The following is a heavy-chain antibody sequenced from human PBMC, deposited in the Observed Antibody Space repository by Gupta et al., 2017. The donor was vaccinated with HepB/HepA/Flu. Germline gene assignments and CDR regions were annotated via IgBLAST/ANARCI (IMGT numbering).Heavy chain of an antibody. CDR3: VRGKDWLPSFDF. CDR2: VMSHGLTT. V-gene: IGHV3-23*01. Sequence: EVQLLESGGDLVQPGGSLKLSCAASGFTFNIYSMTWVRQAPGKGLEWVSTVMSHGLTTYYADSVNGRFTVSRDNSKNTVFLQMNSLRAEDTAVYYCVRGKDWLPSFDFWGQGTLVTVSP. CDR1: GFTFNIYS. D-gene: IGHD2-15*01. J-gene: IGHJ4*02.